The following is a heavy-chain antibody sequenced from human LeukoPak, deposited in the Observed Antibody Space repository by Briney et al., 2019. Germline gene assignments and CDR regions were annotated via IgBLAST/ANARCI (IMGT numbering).Heavy chain of an antibody. D-gene: IGHD4-17*01. CDR3: ARLHDYGDRGDAFDI. V-gene: IGHV5-51*01. J-gene: IGHJ3*02. CDR1: GYSFTSYW. Sequence: GESLKISCKGSGYSFTSYWIGWVRQMPGKGLEWMGIIYPGDSDTRYSPSFQGQVTISADKSISTAYLQWSSLKASDTAMYYCARLHDYGDRGDAFDIWGQGTMVTVS. CDR2: IYPGDSDT.